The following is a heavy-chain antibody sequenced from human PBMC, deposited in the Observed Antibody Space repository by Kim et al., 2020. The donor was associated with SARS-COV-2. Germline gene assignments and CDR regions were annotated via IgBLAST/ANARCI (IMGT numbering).Heavy chain of an antibody. CDR2: IRSKAYGGTT. D-gene: IGHD3-22*01. V-gene: IGHV3-49*04. CDR1: GFTFGDYA. Sequence: GGSLRLSCTASGFTFGDYAMSWVRQAPGKGLEWVGFIRSKAYGGTTEYAASVKGRFTISRDDSKSIAYLQMNSLKTEDTAVYYCTRDLDSSGYSFAFDIWGQGTMVTVSS. CDR3: TRDLDSSGYSFAFDI. J-gene: IGHJ3*02.